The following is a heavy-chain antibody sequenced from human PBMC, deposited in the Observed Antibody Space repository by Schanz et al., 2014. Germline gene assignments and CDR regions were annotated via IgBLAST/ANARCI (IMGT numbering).Heavy chain of an antibody. J-gene: IGHJ4*02. CDR2: ISSSGSYI. CDR1: GFTLSSYW. Sequence: EVKLVESGGGAVRPGGSLRLSCAASGFTLSSYWMHWVRQVPGKGLEWVSSISSSGSYIHYADSVRGRFTISRDRFQNTLYLRMSSLRAEDTAVYYCARPRFDYGEVDYWGQGTLVTVSS. D-gene: IGHD4-17*01. CDR3: ARPRFDYGEVDY. V-gene: IGHV3-21*02.